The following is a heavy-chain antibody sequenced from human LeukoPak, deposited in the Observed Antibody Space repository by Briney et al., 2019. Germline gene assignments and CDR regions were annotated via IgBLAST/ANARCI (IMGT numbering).Heavy chain of an antibody. CDR3: ARDRTYIGTGYDAFDI. CDR2: IWYDGSNK. D-gene: IGHD1-14*01. J-gene: IGHJ3*02. Sequence: GKSLRLSCAASGFTFSSYGMHWVRQAPGKGLEWVAVIWYDGSNKYYADSVKGRFTISRDNSKNTLYLQMNSLRTEDTAVYYCARDRTYIGTGYDAFDIWGQGTMVTVSS. V-gene: IGHV3-33*01. CDR1: GFTFSSYG.